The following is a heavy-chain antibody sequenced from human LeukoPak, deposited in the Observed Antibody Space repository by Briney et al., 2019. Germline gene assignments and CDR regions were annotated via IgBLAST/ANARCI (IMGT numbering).Heavy chain of an antibody. V-gene: IGHV3-11*06. Sequence: GGSLRLSCAASGFTFSDYYMSWIRQAPGKGLEWVSYISSSSSYIYYADSVKGRFTISRDNAKNSLYLQMNSLRAEDTAVYYCARGGILVAGFASDSFDMWGLGTMVTVSS. J-gene: IGHJ3*02. D-gene: IGHD2-15*01. CDR2: ISSSSSYI. CDR3: ARGGILVAGFASDSFDM. CDR1: GFTFSDYY.